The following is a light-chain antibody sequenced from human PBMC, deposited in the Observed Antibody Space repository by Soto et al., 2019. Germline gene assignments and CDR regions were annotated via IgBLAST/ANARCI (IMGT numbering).Light chain of an antibody. J-gene: IGKJ2*01. CDR2: GAS. Sequence: EVGMTHSPPTLSLPPGSIATPSCRVSQSISNNLAWYQQKPGQAPRLLIYGASTRATGISDRFSGSGSGTEFTLTISSLQSEDFAVYYCQKYNNWPPYPFGQGTKVDIK. CDR3: QKYNNWPPYP. CDR1: QSISNN. V-gene: IGKV3-15*01.